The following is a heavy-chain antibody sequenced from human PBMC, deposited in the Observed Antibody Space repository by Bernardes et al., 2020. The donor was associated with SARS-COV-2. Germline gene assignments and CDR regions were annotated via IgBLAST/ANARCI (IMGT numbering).Heavy chain of an antibody. Sequence: GGSLRLSCAASGFSFSYYSMHWVRQAPGKGLVWVSRMNIDGSRTDYADSVRGRFTIIRDNAQNTLYLQMNSLRIEDTAVYYCARDFGGPVDHWGQGTLVTVSS. J-gene: IGHJ4*02. CDR3: ARDFGGPVDH. V-gene: IGHV3-74*01. CDR2: MNIDGSRT. CDR1: GFSFSYYS. D-gene: IGHD3-16*01.